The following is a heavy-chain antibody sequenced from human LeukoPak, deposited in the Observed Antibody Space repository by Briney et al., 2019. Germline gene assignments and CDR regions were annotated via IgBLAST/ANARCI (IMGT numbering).Heavy chain of an antibody. CDR3: ARSGVGYFYDNTGYYPLDY. CDR1: GYTFTSYY. V-gene: IGHV1-18*04. Sequence: GASVKVSCKASGYTFTSYYMHWVRQAPGQGLEWMGWISAYTGNTNYAQNFQGRVTMTTDTSTSTAFMELRSLRSDDTAVYYCARSGVGYFYDNTGYYPLDYWGQGTLVTVSS. D-gene: IGHD3-22*01. J-gene: IGHJ4*02. CDR2: ISAYTGNT.